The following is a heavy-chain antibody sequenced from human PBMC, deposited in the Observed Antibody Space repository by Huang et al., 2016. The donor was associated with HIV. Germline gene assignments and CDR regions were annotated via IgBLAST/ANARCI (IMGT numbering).Heavy chain of an antibody. V-gene: IGHV4-61*09. D-gene: IGHD3-10*01. CDR2: FYPTGTT. J-gene: IGHJ4*02. CDR1: GGSIDRGSDY. CDR3: ARENRGSWVGGYFDY. Sequence: QVRLQESGPGLVKPSQTLSLTCTVSGGSIDRGSDYWTWIRQPAGKGLEWIGHFYPTGTTDYNSSRKNRVTISIDTSKNQFSLKLNSVTAADTALYYCARENRGSWVGGYFDYWGQGILVTVSS.